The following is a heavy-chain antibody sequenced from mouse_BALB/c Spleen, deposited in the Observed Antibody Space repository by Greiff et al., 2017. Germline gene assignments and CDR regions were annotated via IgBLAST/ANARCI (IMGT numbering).Heavy chain of an antibody. J-gene: IGHJ4*01. Sequence: EVQRVESGGGLVQPGGSLKLSCAASGFTFSSYTMSWVRQTPEKRLEWVAYISNGGGSTYYPDTVKGRFTISRDNAKNTLYLQMSSLKSEDTAMYYCARHDVITLYAMDYWGQGTSVTVSS. CDR1: GFTFSSYT. CDR2: ISNGGGST. V-gene: IGHV5-12-2*01. D-gene: IGHD2-4*01. CDR3: ARHDVITLYAMDY.